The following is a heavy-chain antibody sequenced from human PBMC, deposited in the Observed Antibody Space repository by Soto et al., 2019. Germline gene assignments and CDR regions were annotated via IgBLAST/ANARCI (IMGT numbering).Heavy chain of an antibody. CDR1: GFTFSSYA. CDR3: ARVASLYCSGGSCSATYCMDV. D-gene: IGHD2-15*01. J-gene: IGHJ6*02. CDR2: ISYDGSNK. Sequence: QVQLVESGGGVVQPGRSLRLSCAASGFTFSSYAMHWVRQAPGKGLEWVAVISYDGSNKYYADSVKGRFTISRDNYKNTLYLLMNSLRAEGTAVYYCARVASLYCSGGSCSATYCMDVWGQGTTVSVSS. V-gene: IGHV3-30-3*01.